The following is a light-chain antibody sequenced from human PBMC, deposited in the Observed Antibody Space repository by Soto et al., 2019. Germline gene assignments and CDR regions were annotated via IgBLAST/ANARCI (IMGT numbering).Light chain of an antibody. CDR3: QQYNDWPLT. Sequence: EIVLTQSPATLSVSPWERATLSCRASQSISNKLAWYQHKPGQAPRLLIYDTSTRATGIPARFSGTGSGTEFTLTISSLQSEDFALYYCQQYNDWPLTFGQGTKVDIK. CDR1: QSISNK. V-gene: IGKV3-15*01. J-gene: IGKJ1*01. CDR2: DTS.